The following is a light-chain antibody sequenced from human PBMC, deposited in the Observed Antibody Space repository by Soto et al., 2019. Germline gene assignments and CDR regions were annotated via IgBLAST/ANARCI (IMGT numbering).Light chain of an antibody. CDR1: QSISTE. CDR3: QQGHNWPLT. Sequence: EIAMTQSPATLSVSPGERATLSCRASQSISTELAWYQQIPGQPPRLLIYSSSTWATGVPARFAGSGSGSAFTLTISGLHSEDFATYYWQQGHNWPLTFGQGTRLEI. J-gene: IGKJ2*01. V-gene: IGKV3-15*01. CDR2: SSS.